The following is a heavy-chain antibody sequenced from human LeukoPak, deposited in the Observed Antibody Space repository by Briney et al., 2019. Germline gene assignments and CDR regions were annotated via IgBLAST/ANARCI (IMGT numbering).Heavy chain of an antibody. V-gene: IGHV1-2*02. CDR3: AREVTSTYPYYFDY. J-gene: IGHJ4*02. CDR2: INPNSGGT. Sequence: GASVKVSCKASAYTFTGYYMHWVRQAPGQGLEWMGWINPNSGGTNYAQKFQGRVTMTRDTSISTAYMELSRLRSDDTTVYYCAREVTSTYPYYFDYWGQGTLVTVSS. CDR1: AYTFTGYY. D-gene: IGHD3-16*01.